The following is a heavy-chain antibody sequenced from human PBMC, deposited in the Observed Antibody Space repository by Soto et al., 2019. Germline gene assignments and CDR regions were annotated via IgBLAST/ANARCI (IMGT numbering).Heavy chain of an antibody. CDR1: GDSITSGGYY. Sequence: QVQLQGSGPGLVKPSQTLSLTCSVSGDSITSGGYYWSWIRQHPGKALEWIGYISYRGSTYYNPSLLSRASISVDTSKNQFALKLSSVTAADTAVYYCARVGHCSGGSCPWFDPWGQGILVPVSS. D-gene: IGHD2-15*01. CDR3: ARVGHCSGGSCPWFDP. J-gene: IGHJ5*02. V-gene: IGHV4-31*03. CDR2: ISYRGST.